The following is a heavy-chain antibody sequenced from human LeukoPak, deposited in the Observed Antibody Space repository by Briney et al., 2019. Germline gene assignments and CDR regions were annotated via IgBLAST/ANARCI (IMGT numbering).Heavy chain of an antibody. J-gene: IGHJ6*02. CDR3: ARDSLEWLVRQRYYYYGMEV. Sequence: GGSLRLSCAASGFTFSSYAMHRVRQAPGKGLEWVAVISYDGSNKYYADSVKGRFTISRDNSKNTLYLQMNSLRAEDTAVYYCARDSLEWLVRQRYYYYGMEVWGQGTTVTVSS. D-gene: IGHD6-19*01. CDR2: ISYDGSNK. CDR1: GFTFSSYA. V-gene: IGHV3-30-3*01.